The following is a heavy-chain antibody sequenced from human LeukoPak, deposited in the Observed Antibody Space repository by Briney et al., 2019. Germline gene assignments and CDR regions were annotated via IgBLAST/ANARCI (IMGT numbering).Heavy chain of an antibody. CDR1: GFTFSSYW. J-gene: IGHJ5*02. V-gene: IGHV3-74*01. CDR2: INTDGSST. D-gene: IGHD3-16*01. Sequence: PGGSLRLSCAASGFTFSSYWMHWVRQAPGKGLVWVSRINTDGSSTSYADSVKGRFAISRDNAKNTLYLQMNSLRAEDTAVYYCARDRLRGFNWFDPWGQGTLVTVSS. CDR3: ARDRLRGFNWFDP.